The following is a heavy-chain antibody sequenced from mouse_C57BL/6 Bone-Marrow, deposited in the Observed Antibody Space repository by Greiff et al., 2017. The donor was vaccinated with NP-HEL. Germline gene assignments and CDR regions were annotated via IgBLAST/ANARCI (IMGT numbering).Heavy chain of an antibody. Sequence: QVQLQQSGPELVKPGASVKISCKASGYTFTDYYINWVKQRPGQGLEWIGWIFPGSGSTYYNEKFKGKATLTVDKSSSTAYMLLSSLTSEDSAVYFCANYYGSSYTLDYWGQGTTLTVSS. V-gene: IGHV1-75*01. CDR3: ANYYGSSYTLDY. CDR1: GYTFTDYY. J-gene: IGHJ2*01. CDR2: IFPGSGST. D-gene: IGHD1-1*01.